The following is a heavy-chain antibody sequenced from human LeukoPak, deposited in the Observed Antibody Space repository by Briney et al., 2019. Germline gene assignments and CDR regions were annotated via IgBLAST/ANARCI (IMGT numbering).Heavy chain of an antibody. CDR3: TRRVATTGIYAFDI. D-gene: IGHD1-1*01. Sequence: SETLSLTCTMSGGSISGGSISTYYWTWIRQPPGKGLEWIGYIYYSGSTNYNPSLKSRVTISLDTSRNQFSLKLYSVTAADTAVYYCTRRVATTGIYAFDIWGQGTMVTVSS. J-gene: IGHJ3*02. V-gene: IGHV4-59*01. CDR1: GGSISTYY. CDR2: IYYSGST.